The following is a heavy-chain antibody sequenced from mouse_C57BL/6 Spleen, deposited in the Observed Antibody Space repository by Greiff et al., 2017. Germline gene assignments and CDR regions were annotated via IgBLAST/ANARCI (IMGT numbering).Heavy chain of an antibody. J-gene: IGHJ2*01. V-gene: IGHV1-15*01. CDR2: IDPETGGT. D-gene: IGHD1-2*01. CDR3: TRGGITTAHLDY. Sequence: VQLQQSGAELVRPGASVTLSCKASGYTFTDYELHWVKQTPVHGLEWIGAIDPETGGTAYNQKFKGKAILTADKSSSTAYMELRSLTSEDSAVYYCTRGGITTAHLDYWGQGTTLTVSS. CDR1: GYTFTDYE.